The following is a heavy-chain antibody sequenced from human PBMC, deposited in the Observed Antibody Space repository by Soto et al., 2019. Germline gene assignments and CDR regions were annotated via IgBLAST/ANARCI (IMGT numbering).Heavy chain of an antibody. J-gene: IGHJ4*02. Sequence: EVQVLESGGGLVQPGGSLRLSCAASGFTFSSYAMSWVRQAPGQGLEWVSAISGSGSNPYYADSVKGRFTISRDNSKNTLYMQMYSLRAEDTALYYCAKTASMTLRDGFDHWGQGTLVTVSS. CDR1: GFTFSSYA. CDR2: ISGSGSNP. D-gene: IGHD2-21*02. V-gene: IGHV3-23*01. CDR3: AKTASMTLRDGFDH.